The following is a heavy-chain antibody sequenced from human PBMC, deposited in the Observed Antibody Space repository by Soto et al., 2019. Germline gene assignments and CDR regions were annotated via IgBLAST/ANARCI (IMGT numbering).Heavy chain of an antibody. CDR3: ARDWNSGDYYGMDV. CDR2: IYYIGGN. Sequence: QVQLQESGPGLVKPSETLSLTCTVSGGSISSYYWSWIRQPPGKGLEWIGYIYYIGGNNYNPSLKIRVTISVATSKIQSSRNLSSLTAADTAVYYWARDWNSGDYYGMDVWGQGTTVTVSS. J-gene: IGHJ6*02. CDR1: GGSISSYY. V-gene: IGHV4-59*01. D-gene: IGHD1-7*01.